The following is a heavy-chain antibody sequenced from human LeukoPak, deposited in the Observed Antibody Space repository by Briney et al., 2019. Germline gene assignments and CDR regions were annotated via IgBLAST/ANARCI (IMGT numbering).Heavy chain of an antibody. CDR3: AGLGISAATTY. Sequence: PGGSLRLSCAASGFTFSSYAMTWVRQAPGKGLQWVSAITGSGSSTYYADSVKGRFTISRDNSKNTLYLHMNSLRAEDTAIYYCAGLGISAATTYWGQGTLVTASS. J-gene: IGHJ4*02. V-gene: IGHV3-23*01. CDR1: GFTFSSYA. D-gene: IGHD1-20*01. CDR2: ITGSGSST.